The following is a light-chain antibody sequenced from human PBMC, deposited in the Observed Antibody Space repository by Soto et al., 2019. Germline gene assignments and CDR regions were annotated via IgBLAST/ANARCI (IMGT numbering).Light chain of an antibody. J-gene: IGLJ2*01. CDR3: SSYTSRSTVV. CDR2: DVS. CDR1: SSNVGGYNY. Sequence: QSALTQPASVSGSPGQSITISCTGTSSNVGGYNYVSWYQQHPGKAPKLMIYDVSNRPSGVSNRFSGSKSGNTASLTISGHQAEDEADYYCSSYTSRSTVVFGGGTKLTVL. V-gene: IGLV2-14*01.